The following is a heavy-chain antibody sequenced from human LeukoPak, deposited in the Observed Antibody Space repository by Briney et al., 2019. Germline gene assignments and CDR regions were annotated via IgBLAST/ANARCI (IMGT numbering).Heavy chain of an antibody. CDR3: TRLSIVAHYYFDY. Sequence: GGSLRLSCAASGFIFSSYWMHWVRQASGKGLEWVGRIRSKSYNYATAYAASVEGRFTISRDDSKNSAYLQMNSLKTEDTAVYYCTRLSIVAHYYFDYWGQGTLVTVSS. CDR2: IRSKSYNYAT. V-gene: IGHV3-73*01. D-gene: IGHD2-21*01. J-gene: IGHJ4*02. CDR1: GFIFSSYW.